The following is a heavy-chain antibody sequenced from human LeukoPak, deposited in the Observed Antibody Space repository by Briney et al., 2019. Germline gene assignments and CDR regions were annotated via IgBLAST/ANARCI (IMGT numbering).Heavy chain of an antibody. Sequence: ASVKVSCKASGYTFTGYCMHWVRQAPGLGLEWMGWINPNSGGTNYAQKFQGRVTMTRDTSISTAYMELSRLRSDDTAVYYCARGDRIQLWLLYYFDYWGQGTLVTVSS. J-gene: IGHJ4*02. D-gene: IGHD5-18*01. V-gene: IGHV1-2*02. CDR3: ARGDRIQLWLLYYFDY. CDR2: INPNSGGT. CDR1: GYTFTGYC.